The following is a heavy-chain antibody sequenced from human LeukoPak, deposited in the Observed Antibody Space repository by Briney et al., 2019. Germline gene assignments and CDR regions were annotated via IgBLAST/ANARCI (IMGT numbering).Heavy chain of an antibody. CDR2: IYYTGST. D-gene: IGHD3-22*01. J-gene: IGHJ5*02. Sequence: SETLSLTCTVSGDSISPSYWSWIRQPPGKGLEWIGYIYYTGSTKSNPSLKSRVTISVDTSKPQLSLKLSSVTAAETAEYYCTRVPGFDSSGYLNWFDPWGQGTLVTVSS. CDR1: GDSISPSY. V-gene: IGHV4-59*01. CDR3: TRVPGFDSSGYLNWFDP.